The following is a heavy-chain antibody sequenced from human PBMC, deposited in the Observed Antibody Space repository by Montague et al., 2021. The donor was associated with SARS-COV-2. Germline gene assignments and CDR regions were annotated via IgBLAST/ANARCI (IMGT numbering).Heavy chain of an antibody. CDR3: ARDSDFSSWHEAEDYFDY. Sequence: SETLSLTCSVSGVSVSSNNYYWTWIRQPAGKGLEWIGRIYPSGGIFDSGRTNYHPSLKSRVTVSIDTSRNQFSLSLNSVTAADTAVYFCARDSDFSSWHEAEDYFDYWGQGILVAVSS. CDR2: IYPSGGIFDSGRT. D-gene: IGHD6-13*01. J-gene: IGHJ4*02. V-gene: IGHV4-61*10. CDR1: GVSVSSNNYY.